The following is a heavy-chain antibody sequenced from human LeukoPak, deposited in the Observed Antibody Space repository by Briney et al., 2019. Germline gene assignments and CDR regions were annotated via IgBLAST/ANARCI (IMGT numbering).Heavy chain of an antibody. CDR1: GVSISSYY. CDR2: IYYSGST. D-gene: IGHD3-22*01. V-gene: IGHV4-59*01. CDR3: ARRHVGYYDRSGYGPFDY. J-gene: IGHJ4*02. Sequence: SETLSLTCSVSGVSISSYYWRWIRQPPGKGLEWIGYIYYSGSTNYNPSLKSRATISVDTSKNPFCLKLSSVTAADTAVYYGARRHVGYYDRSGYGPFDYWGQGTLVTVSS.